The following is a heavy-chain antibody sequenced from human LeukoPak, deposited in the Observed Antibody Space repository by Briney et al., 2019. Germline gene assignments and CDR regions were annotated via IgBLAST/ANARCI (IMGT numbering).Heavy chain of an antibody. CDR2: IYYSGST. J-gene: IGHJ4*02. CDR3: ARQFNRRPHQYFDY. V-gene: IGHV4-39*01. Sequence: SETLSLTCTVSGGSISSSSYYWGWIRQPPGKGVEWIGSIYYSGSTYYNPSLKSRVTISVDTSKNQFSLNLSSVTAADTAVYYCARQFNRRPHQYFDYWGQETLVTVSS. D-gene: IGHD2/OR15-2a*01. CDR1: GGSISSSSYY.